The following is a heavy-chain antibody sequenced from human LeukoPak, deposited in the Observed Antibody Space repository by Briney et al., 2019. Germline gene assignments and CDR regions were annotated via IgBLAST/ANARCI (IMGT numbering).Heavy chain of an antibody. V-gene: IGHV4-38-2*02. CDR3: ARVGGSYPFDY. CDR1: GYSISSGYY. CDR2: IYHSGST. D-gene: IGHD1-26*01. J-gene: IGHJ4*02. Sequence: SETLSLTCTVSGYSISSGYYWGWIRQPPGKGLEWIGSIYHSGSTYYNPSLKSRVTISVDTSKNQFSLKLSSVTAADTAVYYCARVGGSYPFDYWGQGTLVTVSS.